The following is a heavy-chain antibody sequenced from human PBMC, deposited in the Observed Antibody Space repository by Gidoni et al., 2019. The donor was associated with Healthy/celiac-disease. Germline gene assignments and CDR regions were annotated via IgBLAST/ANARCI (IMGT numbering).Heavy chain of an antibody. V-gene: IGHV4-38-2*01. J-gene: IGHJ2*01. D-gene: IGHD2-21*01. CDR1: GYSLSRGYY. CDR3: ARASLEIAWYFDL. Sequence: QVPLQESGTGLVKPSDTLSLTCAVSGYSLSRGYYWGWIRPPPGQGLEWIGSIYHSGSTYYNPSLKSRVTISVDTSKNQFSLKLSSVTAADTAVYYCARASLEIAWYFDLWGRGTLVTVSS. CDR2: IYHSGST.